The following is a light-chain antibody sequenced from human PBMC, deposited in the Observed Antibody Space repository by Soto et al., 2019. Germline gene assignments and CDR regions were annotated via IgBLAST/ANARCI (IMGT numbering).Light chain of an antibody. CDR3: LVFSGGAWV. V-gene: IGLV7-43*01. CDR1: TGAVTSGFY. Sequence: QAVVTQETSLTVSPGGTVTLTCASNTGAVTSGFYPNWFQQKPGQTPRPLIHSTSDKYSWTPARFSGSLVGGNAALTLAGVQPEDEADYYCLVFSGGAWVFGGGTKLTVL. CDR2: STS. J-gene: IGLJ3*02.